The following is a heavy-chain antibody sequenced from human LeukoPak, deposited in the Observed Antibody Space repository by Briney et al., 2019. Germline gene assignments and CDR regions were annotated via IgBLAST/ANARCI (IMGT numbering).Heavy chain of an antibody. CDR3: AYHDENFDD. V-gene: IGHV5-10-1*01. Sequence: GESRKISCKGSGYSFTSYWISWVRQMPGKGLEWMGRIDPSDSYTNYSPSFQGHVTISADNSINTAYVQWSSLKTSDTAMYYCAYHDENFDDWGQGTLVTVSS. CDR2: IDPSDSYT. CDR1: GYSFTSYW. J-gene: IGHJ4*02. D-gene: IGHD1-14*01.